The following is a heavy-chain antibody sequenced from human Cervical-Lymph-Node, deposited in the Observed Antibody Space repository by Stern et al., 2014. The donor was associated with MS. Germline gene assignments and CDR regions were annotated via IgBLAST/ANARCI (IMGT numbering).Heavy chain of an antibody. Sequence: QVQLVESGGGVVQPGRSLRLSCAASGFTFSSYGMHWVRQAPGKGLEWVAVIWYAGGNKYYADSVKGRFTISRDNSKNTLYLQMNSLRAEDTAVYYCARAPKPYSSGRNWFDPWGQGTLVTVSS. V-gene: IGHV3-33*01. CDR2: IWYAGGNK. D-gene: IGHD6-19*01. CDR1: GFTFSSYG. CDR3: ARAPKPYSSGRNWFDP. J-gene: IGHJ5*02.